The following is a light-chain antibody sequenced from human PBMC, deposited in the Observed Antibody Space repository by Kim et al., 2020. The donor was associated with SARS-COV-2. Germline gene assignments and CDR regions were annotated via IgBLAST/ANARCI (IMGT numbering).Light chain of an antibody. Sequence: SPGQSITLSCTGTSSDVGSYNLVSWYQQHPGKAPKLMIYEVSKRPSGVSNRFSGSKSGNTASLTISGLQAEDEADYYCCSYAGSSVFGGGTQLTVL. CDR1: SSDVGSYNL. V-gene: IGLV2-23*02. J-gene: IGLJ3*02. CDR3: CSYAGSSV. CDR2: EVS.